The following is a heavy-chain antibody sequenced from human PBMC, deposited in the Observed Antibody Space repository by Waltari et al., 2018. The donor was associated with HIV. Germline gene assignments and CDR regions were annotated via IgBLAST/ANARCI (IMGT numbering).Heavy chain of an antibody. CDR1: GLTFSSCG. J-gene: IGHJ6*02. D-gene: IGHD7-27*01. CDR3: ARGIPQSNWGHYYYGMDV. V-gene: IGHV3-33*01. Sequence: QVQLVESGGGVVQPGRSRRLSCGASGLTFSSCGMHGVRQAPGKGMEWIAILVYNGSNKSYGASVKGRFTISRDNSRNTLYLQMNSLRADDTAVYYCARGIPQSNWGHYYYGMDVWGQGTTVTVSS. CDR2: LVYNGSNK.